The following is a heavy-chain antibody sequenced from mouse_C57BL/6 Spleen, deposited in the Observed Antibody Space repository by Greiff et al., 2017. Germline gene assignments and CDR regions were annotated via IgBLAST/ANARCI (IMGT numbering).Heavy chain of an antibody. V-gene: IGHV1-9*01. CDR2: ILPGSGST. CDR1: GYTFTGYW. D-gene: IGHD2-12*01. J-gene: IGHJ3*01. Sequence: QVQLQQSGAELMKPGASVKLSCKATGYTFTGYWIEWVKQRPGHGLAWIGEILPGSGSTNYNEKFKGKATFTADKSSNTAYMQLSSLTTEDSAIYYCAHSVSLSAFAYWGQGTLVTVSA. CDR3: AHSVSLSAFAY.